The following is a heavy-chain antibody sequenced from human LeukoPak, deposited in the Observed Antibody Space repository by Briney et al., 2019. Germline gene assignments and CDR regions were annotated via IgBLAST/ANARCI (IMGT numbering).Heavy chain of an antibody. V-gene: IGHV3-30*02. J-gene: IGHJ4*02. CDR3: ARGVAGSAFDY. Sequence: GGSLRLSCGASGFTFNSHDMHWVRRAPGKGLEWVAFIRYDGYKRYYGDFGKGRFTISRDKSNNTLFLQMNSPRGDDTAVYYCARGVAGSAFDYWGQGTLVAVSS. CDR2: IRYDGYKR. D-gene: IGHD2-21*01. CDR1: GFTFNSHD.